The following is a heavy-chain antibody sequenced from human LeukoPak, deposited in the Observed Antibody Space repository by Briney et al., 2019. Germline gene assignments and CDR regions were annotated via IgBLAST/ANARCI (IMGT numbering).Heavy chain of an antibody. CDR3: ASGNYYGLDAFDI. CDR1: GGSISRGSYY. Sequence: SETLSLTCTVSGGSISRGSYYWSWIRQPAGKGLEWIGRIYTSGSTNYNPSLKSRVTMSVDTSKNQFSLKLSSVTAADTAVYYCASGNYYGLDAFDIWGQGTMVTVSS. J-gene: IGHJ3*02. V-gene: IGHV4-61*02. CDR2: IYTSGST. D-gene: IGHD3-10*01.